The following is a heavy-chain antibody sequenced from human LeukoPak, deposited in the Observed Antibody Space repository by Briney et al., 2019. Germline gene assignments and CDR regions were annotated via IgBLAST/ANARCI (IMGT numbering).Heavy chain of an antibody. CDR1: GGSISSSSYY. Sequence: PSETLSLTCTVSGGSISSSSYYWGWIRQPPGKGLERIGSIYYSGSTYYNPSLKSRVTISVDTSKNQFSLKLSSVTAADTAVYYCARHLRAEYYFDYWGQGTLVTVSS. J-gene: IGHJ4*02. CDR3: ARHLRAEYYFDY. CDR2: IYYSGST. V-gene: IGHV4-39*01.